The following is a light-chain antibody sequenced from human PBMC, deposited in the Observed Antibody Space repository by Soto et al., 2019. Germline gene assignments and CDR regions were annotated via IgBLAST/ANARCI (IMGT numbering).Light chain of an antibody. V-gene: IGLV1-40*01. Sequence: QPVLTQPPSVSGAPGQRVTISCTGSSSNMGAGKNVHWYQHLPGTAPKLLIYSNTNRPSGVPDRFSGSKSGTSASLAITGLQAEDEADYYCQSYDKSLSASVFGGGTKLTVL. J-gene: IGLJ2*01. CDR3: QSYDKSLSASV. CDR2: SNT. CDR1: SSNMGAGKN.